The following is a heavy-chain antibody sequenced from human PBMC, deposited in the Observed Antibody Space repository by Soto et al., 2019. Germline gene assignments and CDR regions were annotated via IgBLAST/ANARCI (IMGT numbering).Heavy chain of an antibody. J-gene: IGHJ4*02. CDR2: IYYSGST. V-gene: IGHV4-31*03. CDR1: GGSISSGGYY. D-gene: IGHD3-22*01. Sequence: QVQLQESGPGLVKPSQTLSLTCTVSGGSISSGGYYWSWIRQHPGKGLEWIGYIYYSGSTYYNPSLNSRVTISVDTSKNQFSLKLSSVTAADTAVYYCARTRYYYDSSGYYSLTFDYWGQGTLVTVSS. CDR3: ARTRYYYDSSGYYSLTFDY.